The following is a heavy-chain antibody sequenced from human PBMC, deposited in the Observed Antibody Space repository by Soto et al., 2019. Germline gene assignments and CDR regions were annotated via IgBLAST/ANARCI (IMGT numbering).Heavy chain of an antibody. CDR3: ARVGDSTQDVYWYYLTS. V-gene: IGHV3-11*06. D-gene: IGHD3-16*01. J-gene: IGHJ4*02. Sequence: AGGSLRLSCSASGFSFSDNYMSWIRQAPGKGLEWVSYISSGSTFTKYADSVTGRFTISRDNAKNSLFLHMDSLRAEDTAMYYCARVGDSTQDVYWYYLTSWGQGIRVTVSS. CDR1: GFSFSDNY. CDR2: ISSGSTFT.